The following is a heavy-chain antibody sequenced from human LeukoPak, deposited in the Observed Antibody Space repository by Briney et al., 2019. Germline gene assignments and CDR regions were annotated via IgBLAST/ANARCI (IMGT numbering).Heavy chain of an antibody. Sequence: SVKVSCKASGGTFSSYAISWVRQAPGQGLEWMGRIIPVFGTANYAQKFQGRVTITTDESMSTAYMELSGLRSEDTAVYYCARLDDFWSGSNYWGQGTLVTVSS. J-gene: IGHJ4*02. D-gene: IGHD3-3*01. CDR1: GGTFSSYA. V-gene: IGHV1-69*05. CDR2: IIPVFGTA. CDR3: ARLDDFWSGSNY.